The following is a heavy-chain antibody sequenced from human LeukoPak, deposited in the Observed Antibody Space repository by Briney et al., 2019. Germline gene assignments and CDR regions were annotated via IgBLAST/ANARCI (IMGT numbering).Heavy chain of an antibody. CDR1: GYTFTSYG. D-gene: IGHD3-22*01. J-gene: IGHJ4*02. CDR3: ARDGRDPYYYDSSGYYYAAN. Sequence: GASVKVSCKASGYTFTSYGISWVRQAPGQGLEWKGWISAYNGNTNYAQKLQGRVTMTTDTSTSTAYMELRSLRSDDTAVYYCARDGRDPYYYDSSGYYYAANWGQGTLVTVSS. CDR2: ISAYNGNT. V-gene: IGHV1-18*01.